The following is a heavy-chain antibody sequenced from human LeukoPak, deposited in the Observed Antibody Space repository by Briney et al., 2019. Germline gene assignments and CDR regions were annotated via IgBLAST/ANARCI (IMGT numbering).Heavy chain of an antibody. CDR3: ARAYCGGDCYIDAFDI. CDR2: IYYSGST. J-gene: IGHJ3*02. CDR1: GGSISSSSYY. Sequence: PSETLSLTCTVSGGSISSSSYYWGWIRQPPGKGLEWIGYIYYSGSTNYNPSLKSRVTISVDTSKNQFSLKLSSVTAADTAVYYCARAYCGGDCYIDAFDIWGQGTMVTVSS. V-gene: IGHV4-61*05. D-gene: IGHD2-21*02.